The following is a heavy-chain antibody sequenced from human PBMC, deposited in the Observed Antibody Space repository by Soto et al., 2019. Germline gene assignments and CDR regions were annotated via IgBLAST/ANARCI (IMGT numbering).Heavy chain of an antibody. CDR1: GYTFTSYG. CDR2: ISAYNGNT. CDR3: ARVXXXXXVAPYFDY. D-gene: IGHD5-12*01. Sequence: QVQLVQSGAEVKKPGASVKVSCKASGYTFTSYGISWVRQAPGQGLEWMGWISAYNGNTNYAQKLQGRVTMTTDTPTSTAXMELRXXXXXXXXVYYXARVXXXXXVAPYFDYWGQGTLVTVSS. V-gene: IGHV1-18*01. J-gene: IGHJ4*02.